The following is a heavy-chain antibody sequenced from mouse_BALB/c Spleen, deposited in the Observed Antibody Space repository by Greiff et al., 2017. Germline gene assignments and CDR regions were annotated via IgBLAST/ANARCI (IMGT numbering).Heavy chain of an antibody. CDR3: ARHEGDGVYAIDY. D-gene: IGHD2-13*01. Sequence: EVQLVESGGGLVKPGGSLKLSCAASGFTFSDYYMYWVRQTPEKRLEWVATISDGGSYTYYPDSVKGRFTISRDNAKNNLYLQMSRLESEDTALYCCARHEGDGVYAIDYWGQGTSVTVSS. CDR2: ISDGGSYT. CDR1: GFTFSDYY. V-gene: IGHV5-4*02. J-gene: IGHJ4*01.